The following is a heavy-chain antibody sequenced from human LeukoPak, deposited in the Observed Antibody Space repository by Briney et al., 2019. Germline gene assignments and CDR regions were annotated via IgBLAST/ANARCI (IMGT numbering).Heavy chain of an antibody. J-gene: IGHJ4*02. CDR2: ISSSSSYI. CDR1: GFTFSSYS. Sequence: IPGGSLRLSCAASGFTFSSYSMNWVRQAPGKGLEWVSSISSSSSYIYYADSVKGRFTISRDNSKNTLYLQMNSLRAEDTAVYYCAKLVNEYSSSSMDYWGQGTLVTVSS. CDR3: AKLVNEYSSSSMDY. V-gene: IGHV3-21*01. D-gene: IGHD6-6*01.